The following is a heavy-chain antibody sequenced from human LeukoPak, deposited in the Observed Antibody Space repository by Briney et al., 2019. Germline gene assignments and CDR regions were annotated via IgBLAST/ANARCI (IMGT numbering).Heavy chain of an antibody. CDR3: ARIGIVVVITTPLDAFDI. CDR2: INPNSGGT. V-gene: IGHV1-2*02. J-gene: IGHJ3*02. Sequence: ASVKVSCKASGYAFTGYYMHWVGQAPGQGLEGMGWINPNSGGTNYAQKFQGRVTMTRDTSISTAYMEQSRLRSDDTAVYYCARIGIVVVITTPLDAFDIWGQGTMVTVSS. D-gene: IGHD3-22*01. CDR1: GYAFTGYY.